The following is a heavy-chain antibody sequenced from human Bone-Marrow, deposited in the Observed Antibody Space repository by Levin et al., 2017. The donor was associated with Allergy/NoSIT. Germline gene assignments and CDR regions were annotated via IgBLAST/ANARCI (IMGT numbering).Heavy chain of an antibody. Sequence: RSQTLSLPCTVSGASISSSNYYWGWIRQPPGKGLEWIGSMYHSGSTDFNPSLESRVTLSVDTSKNQFSLKLRSVTAADTAVYYGARPRREDNYGLFEHWGQGALVTVSS. D-gene: IGHD5-18*01. CDR3: ARPRREDNYGLFEH. CDR2: MYHSGST. CDR1: GASISSSNYY. V-gene: IGHV4-39*01. J-gene: IGHJ4*02.